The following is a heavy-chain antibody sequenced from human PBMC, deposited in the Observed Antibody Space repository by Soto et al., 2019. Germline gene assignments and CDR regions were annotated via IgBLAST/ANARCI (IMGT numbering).Heavy chain of an antibody. Sequence: ASVKVSCKASGYTFTSYAMHWVRQAPGQRLEWMGWINAGNGNTKYSQKFQDRVTITRDTSASTAYMELSSLRSEDTAVYYCAREYYYGSGSYSPFDYWGQGTLVTVSS. CDR2: INAGNGNT. J-gene: IGHJ4*02. CDR3: AREYYYGSGSYSPFDY. CDR1: GYTFTSYA. V-gene: IGHV1-3*01. D-gene: IGHD3-10*01.